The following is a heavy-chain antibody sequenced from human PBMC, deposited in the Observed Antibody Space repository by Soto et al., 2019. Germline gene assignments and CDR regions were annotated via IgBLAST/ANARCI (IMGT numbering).Heavy chain of an antibody. CDR2: ISYDGSEK. CDR3: VKDRVPGAYGHYYGMDV. D-gene: IGHD5-12*01. CDR1: GFTFNNSG. V-gene: IGHV3-30*18. Sequence: HPGGSLRLSCRVSGFTFNNSGMHWVRQAPGKGLEWMAVISYDGSEKHYADSMKGRLTISRDNSKDTLHLQMNSPRAEDTAIYFCVKDRVPGAYGHYYGMDVWGQGTTVTVSS. J-gene: IGHJ6*02.